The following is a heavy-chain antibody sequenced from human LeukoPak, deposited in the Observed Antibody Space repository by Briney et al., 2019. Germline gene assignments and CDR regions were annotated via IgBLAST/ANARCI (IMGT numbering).Heavy chain of an antibody. J-gene: IGHJ3*02. CDR2: IIPIFGTA. Sequence: GASVKVSCKASGGTLSSYAISWVRQAPRQGLEWMGGIIPIFGTANYAQKFQGRVTITADESTSTAYMELSSLRSEDTAVYYCARGTYSCGWSYDAFDIWGQGTKVTVSS. V-gene: IGHV1-69*13. CDR3: ARGTYSCGWSYDAFDI. D-gene: IGHD6-19*01. CDR1: GGTLSSYA.